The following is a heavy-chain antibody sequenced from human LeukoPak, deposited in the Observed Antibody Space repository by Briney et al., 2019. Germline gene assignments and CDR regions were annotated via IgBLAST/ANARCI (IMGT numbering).Heavy chain of an antibody. D-gene: IGHD3-16*01. CDR3: ARVRSKDVWRSYGSYYYYYYMDV. CDR1: GGSISSYY. CDR2: IYYSGST. Sequence: PSETLSLTCTVSGGSISSYYWSWIRQPPGKGLEWIGYIYYSGSTNYNPSLKSRVTISVDTSKNQFSLKLSSVTAADTAVYYCARVRSKDVWRSYGSYYYYYYMDVWGKGTTVTISS. V-gene: IGHV4-59*12. J-gene: IGHJ6*03.